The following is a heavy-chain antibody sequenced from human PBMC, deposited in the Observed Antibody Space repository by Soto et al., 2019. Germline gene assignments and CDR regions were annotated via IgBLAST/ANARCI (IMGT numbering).Heavy chain of an antibody. CDR1: GFTFSSYG. D-gene: IGHD3-22*01. J-gene: IGHJ3*02. CDR3: AKANYLYDSSGWDAFDI. CDR2: ISYDGSNK. Sequence: GGSLRLSCAASGFTFSSYGMHWVRQAPGKGLEWVAVISYDGSNKYYADSVKGRFTISRDNSKNTLYLQMNSLRAEDTAVYYCAKANYLYDSSGWDAFDIWGQGTMVTVSS. V-gene: IGHV3-30*18.